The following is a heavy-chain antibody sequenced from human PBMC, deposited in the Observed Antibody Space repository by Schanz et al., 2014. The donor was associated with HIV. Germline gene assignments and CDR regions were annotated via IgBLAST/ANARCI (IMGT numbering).Heavy chain of an antibody. CDR1: GYTFSGHY. CDR3: ARGRRDGIGLSRAPDWFDP. Sequence: QVQLMQSGAEVKEPGASVKVSCKASGYTFSGHYLHWVRQAPGQGLEWMGWMNPKSGNTGYAQKFQGRVTMTRNTSTGTAYLELRSLRSDDTAVYYCARGRRDGIGLSRAPDWFDPWGQGTLVTVSS. J-gene: IGHJ5*02. D-gene: IGHD3-3*02. CDR2: MNPKSGNT. V-gene: IGHV1-8*02.